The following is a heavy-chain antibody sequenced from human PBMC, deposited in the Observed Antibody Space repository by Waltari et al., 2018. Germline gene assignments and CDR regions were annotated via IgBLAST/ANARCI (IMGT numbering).Heavy chain of an antibody. CDR2: STASGGST. Sequence: EVHLLESGGGLVQPGGSLRLFCAASGFTFSSNAMSWVRQAPGKGGGWGSTSTASGGSTFDADAVKGRFTISRDASENTLYLQMNSLRAEDAAVYYCATTLLWTRFDYWGKGTLGAVSS. J-gene: IGHJ4*02. V-gene: IGHV3-23*01. CDR1: GFTFSSNA. CDR3: ATTLLWTRFDY. D-gene: IGHD3-3*01.